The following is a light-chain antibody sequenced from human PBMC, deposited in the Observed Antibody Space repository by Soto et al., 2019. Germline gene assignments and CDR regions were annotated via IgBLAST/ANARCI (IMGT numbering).Light chain of an antibody. J-gene: IGLJ2*01. CDR1: SSDVGGYNY. V-gene: IGLV2-8*01. Sequence: QSVLTQPPSASGSPGQSVTISCTGTSSDVGGYNYVSGYQQHPGKAPKLMISEVSKRPSGVPDRFSGSKSGNTASLTVSGLQAEDEADYYCSSFAGNNNLVFGGGTQLTVL. CDR2: EVS. CDR3: SSFAGNNNLV.